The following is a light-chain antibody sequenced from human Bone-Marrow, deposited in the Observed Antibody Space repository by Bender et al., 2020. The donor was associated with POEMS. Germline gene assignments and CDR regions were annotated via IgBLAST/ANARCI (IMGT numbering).Light chain of an antibody. CDR1: SSDIGGYNY. CDR3: ISYTSSSTLV. V-gene: IGLV2-14*03. J-gene: IGLJ3*02. CDR2: DVN. Sequence: QSALTQPASVSGSPGQSITISCTGTSSDIGGYNYVSWYQHHPGKAPKLMILDVNKRPSGVSNRFSGSKSGNTASLTISGLQAEDEADYFCISYTSSSTLVFGGGTKLTVL.